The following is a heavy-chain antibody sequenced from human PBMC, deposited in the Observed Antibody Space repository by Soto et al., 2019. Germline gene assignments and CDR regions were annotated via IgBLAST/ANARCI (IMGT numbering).Heavy chain of an antibody. V-gene: IGHV1-69*13. CDR1: RGTFSSYA. J-gene: IGHJ4*02. Sequence: ASVKVSCKASRGTFSSYAISWVRQAPGQGLEWMGGIIPIFGTANYAQKFQGRVTITADESTSTAYMELSSLRSEDTAVYYCAREGYYSSSWAPDYWGQGTLVTVSS. D-gene: IGHD6-13*01. CDR3: AREGYYSSSWAPDY. CDR2: IIPIFGTA.